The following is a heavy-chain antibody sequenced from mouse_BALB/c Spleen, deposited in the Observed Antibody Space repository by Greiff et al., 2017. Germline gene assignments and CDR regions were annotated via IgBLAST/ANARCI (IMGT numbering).Heavy chain of an antibody. Sequence: EVNVVESGGGLVKPGGSLKLSCAASGFTFSDYYMYWVRQTPEKRLEWVATISDGGSYTYYPDSVKGRFTISRDNAKNNLYLQMSSLKSEDTAMYYCARELGRSYWYFDVWGAGTTVTVSS. V-gene: IGHV5-4*02. CDR1: GFTFSDYY. D-gene: IGHD4-1*01. CDR2: ISDGGSYT. CDR3: ARELGRSYWYFDV. J-gene: IGHJ1*01.